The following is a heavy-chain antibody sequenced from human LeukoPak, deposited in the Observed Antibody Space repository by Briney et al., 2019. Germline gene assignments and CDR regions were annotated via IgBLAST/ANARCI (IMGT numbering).Heavy chain of an antibody. V-gene: IGHV3-48*01. Sequence: PGGSLRLSCAASGFNFRSNSMNWVRQAPGKGLEWVSHVDSDSSSIHDADSVKGRFTISRDNAKNSLYLQMNSLRAEDTAVYYCARDGGGPDAYDIWGQGTMVTVSS. CDR2: VDSDSSSI. J-gene: IGHJ3*02. CDR1: GFNFRSNS. CDR3: ARDGGGPDAYDI.